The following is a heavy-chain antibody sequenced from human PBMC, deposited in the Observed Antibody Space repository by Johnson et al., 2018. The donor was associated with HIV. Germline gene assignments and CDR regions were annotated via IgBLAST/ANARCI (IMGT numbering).Heavy chain of an antibody. Sequence: LVESGGGVVQPGGSLRLSCAASGFTLSSYGMHWVRQAPGKGLEWVAVIWYDGSNKYYADSVKGRFTISRDNSKNTLYLQMNSLRAEDTAVYYCAKDLIAAAAPTAFDIWGQGTMVTVSS. CDR2: IWYDGSNK. CDR3: AKDLIAAAAPTAFDI. CDR1: GFTLSSYG. V-gene: IGHV3-33*06. J-gene: IGHJ3*02. D-gene: IGHD6-13*01.